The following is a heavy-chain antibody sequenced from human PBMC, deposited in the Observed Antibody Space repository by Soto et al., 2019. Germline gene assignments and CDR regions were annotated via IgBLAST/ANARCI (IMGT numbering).Heavy chain of an antibody. CDR3: AKAGLGMATNSRAFDY. J-gene: IGHJ4*02. CDR2: ISGSGRNT. CDR1: GFTFSSNG. Sequence: GGSLRLSCATSGFTFSSNGMSWVRQAPGKGLDWVSGISGSGRNTYYADSVKGRFTISRDNSKNTLFLQMNSLRAEDTAVYYCAKAGLGMATNSRAFDYWGQGTLVTVSS. V-gene: IGHV3-23*01. D-gene: IGHD5-12*01.